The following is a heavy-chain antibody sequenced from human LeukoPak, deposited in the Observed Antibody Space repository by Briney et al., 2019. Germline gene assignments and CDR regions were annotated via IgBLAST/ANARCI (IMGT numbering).Heavy chain of an antibody. V-gene: IGHV3-74*01. CDR2: INSDGSST. Sequence: GGSLRLSCAASGLTFSSHWMHWVRQAPGKGLVWVSRINSDGSSTSYADSVKGRFTISRDNAKNTLYLQMNSLRAEDTAVYYCARGEVRYYYYYYGMDVWGQGTTVTVSS. CDR3: ARGEVRYYYYYYGMDV. J-gene: IGHJ6*02. CDR1: GLTFSSHW.